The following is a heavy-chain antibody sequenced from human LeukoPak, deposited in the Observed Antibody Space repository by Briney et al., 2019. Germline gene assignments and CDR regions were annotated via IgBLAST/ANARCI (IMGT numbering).Heavy chain of an antibody. J-gene: IGHJ4*02. CDR1: GFTFSSYS. V-gene: IGHV3-23*01. CDR2: ISGSGGNT. CDR3: ARGRNSLYDFDY. Sequence: QSGGSLRLSCAASGFTFSSYSMTWVRQAPGKGLEWVSTISGSGGNTDYADSVKGRLTISRDNSRNTLYLQMNSLRVDDTAVYYCARGRNSLYDFDYWGQGTLVTVSS. D-gene: IGHD5/OR15-5a*01.